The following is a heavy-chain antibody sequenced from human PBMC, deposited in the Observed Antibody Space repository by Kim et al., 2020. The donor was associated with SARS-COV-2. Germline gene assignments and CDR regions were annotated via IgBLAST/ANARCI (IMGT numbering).Heavy chain of an antibody. CDR3: ARDRDSGSYGFDY. J-gene: IGHJ4*02. D-gene: IGHD1-26*01. V-gene: IGHV1-3*01. Sequence: SQKVQGRVTITGGKAAGTAYLERSSLRAEDTAVYYCARDRDSGSYGFDYWGQGTLVTVSS.